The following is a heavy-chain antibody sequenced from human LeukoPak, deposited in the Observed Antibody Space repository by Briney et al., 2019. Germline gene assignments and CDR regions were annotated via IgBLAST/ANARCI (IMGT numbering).Heavy chain of an antibody. CDR1: GDSISSGGYS. Sequence: IPSETLSLTCAVSGDSISSGGYSWSWIRQTPGKGLEWIAYIHDSGSTYNNPSLKSRLSISIDTSKNQFSLKLNSLTAADTAVYYCARLVAAAGNNWFDPWGQGTLVTVSS. CDR2: IHDSGST. J-gene: IGHJ5*02. V-gene: IGHV4-30-4*07. CDR3: ARLVAAAGNNWFDP. D-gene: IGHD6-13*01.